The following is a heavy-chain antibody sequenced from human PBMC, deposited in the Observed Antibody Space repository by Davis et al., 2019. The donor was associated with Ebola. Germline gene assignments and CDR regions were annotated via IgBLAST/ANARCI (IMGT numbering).Heavy chain of an antibody. J-gene: IGHJ5*02. D-gene: IGHD3-22*01. Sequence: GESLKISCAASGFTFSSYAMSWVRQAPGKGLEWVSAISGSGGSTYYADSVKGRFTISRDNSKNTLYLQMNSLRAEDTAVYYCAKVPISGYQRFDPWGQGTLVTVSS. CDR1: GFTFSSYA. CDR2: ISGSGGST. CDR3: AKVPISGYQRFDP. V-gene: IGHV3-23*01.